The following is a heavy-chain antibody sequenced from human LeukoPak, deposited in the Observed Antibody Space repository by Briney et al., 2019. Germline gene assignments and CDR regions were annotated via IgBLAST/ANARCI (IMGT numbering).Heavy chain of an antibody. CDR1: GSTFSIHG. CDR3: AKDPSEVGPPMHAFDI. CDR2: ISGSGGST. V-gene: IGHV3-23*01. J-gene: IGHJ3*02. Sequence: GGSLRLSCAASGSTFSIHGMYWVRQAPGKGLEWVSAISGSGGSTYYADSVKGRFTISRDNSKNTLYLQMNSLRAEDTAVYYCAKDPSEVGPPMHAFDIWGQGTMVTVSS.